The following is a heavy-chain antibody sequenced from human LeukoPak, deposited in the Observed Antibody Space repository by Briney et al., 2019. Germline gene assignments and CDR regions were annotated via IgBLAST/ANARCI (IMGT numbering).Heavy chain of an antibody. CDR2: MNPNSGNT. J-gene: IGHJ4*02. CDR1: GYTFTSYD. CDR3: VVVVPAAIEGAFDY. D-gene: IGHD2-2*01. V-gene: IGHV1-8*03. Sequence: GASVKVSCKASGYTFTSYDINWVRQATGPGLEWMGWMNPNSGNTGYAQKFQGRVTITRNTSISTAYMELSSLRSEDTAVYYCVVVVPAAIEGAFDYWGQGTLVTVSS.